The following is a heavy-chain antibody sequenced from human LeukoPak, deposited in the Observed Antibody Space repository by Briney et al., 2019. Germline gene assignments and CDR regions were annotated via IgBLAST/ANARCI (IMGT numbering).Heavy chain of an antibody. J-gene: IGHJ6*02. Sequence: SETLSLTCTVSGGSISSYYWSWIRQPPGKGLEWIGYIYHSGSTYYNPSLKSRVTISVDRSKNQFSLKLSSVTAADTAVYYCARGPLRYFPGGDYYYYGMDVWGQGTTVTVSS. CDR2: IYHSGST. D-gene: IGHD3-9*01. CDR3: ARGPLRYFPGGDYYYYGMDV. V-gene: IGHV4-59*12. CDR1: GGSISSYY.